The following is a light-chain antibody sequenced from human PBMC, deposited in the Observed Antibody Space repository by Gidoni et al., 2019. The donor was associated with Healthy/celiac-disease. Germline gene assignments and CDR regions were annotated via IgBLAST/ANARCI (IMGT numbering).Light chain of an antibody. CDR2: SNN. J-gene: IGLJ3*02. CDR3: AAWDDSLNGPV. V-gene: IGLV1-44*01. CDR1: SSNIGSNT. Sequence: QSVLTQPPSASGPPGQRVTISCSGSSSNIGSNTVNWYQQPPGTAPKLLIYSNNQRPSRVPDRFSGSKSGTSASLAISGLQSEDEADYYCAAWDDSLNGPVFGGGTKLTVL.